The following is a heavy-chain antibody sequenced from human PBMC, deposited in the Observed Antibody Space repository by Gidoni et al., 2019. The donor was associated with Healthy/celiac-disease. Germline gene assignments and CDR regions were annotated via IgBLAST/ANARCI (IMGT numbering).Heavy chain of an antibody. CDR3: ARDRLQDIVVSFFGY. D-gene: IGHD2-15*01. CDR1: GFTFRRYS. V-gene: IGHV3-21*01. Sequence: EVQLVESGGGLVKPGGSLRLSCAASGFTFRRYSMNWVRQAPGKGLEWVSSISSSSSYIYYADSVKGRFTISRDNAKNSLYLQMNSLRAEDTAVYYCARDRLQDIVVSFFGYWGQGTLVTVSS. J-gene: IGHJ4*02. CDR2: ISSSSSYI.